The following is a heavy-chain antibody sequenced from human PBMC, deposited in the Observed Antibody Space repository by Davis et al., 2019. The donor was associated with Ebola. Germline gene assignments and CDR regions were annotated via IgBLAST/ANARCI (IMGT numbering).Heavy chain of an antibody. V-gene: IGHV3-23*01. J-gene: IGHJ4*02. D-gene: IGHD2-2*01. CDR1: GFTFSSYA. Sequence: GESLKISCAASGFTFSSYAMSWVRQAPGKGLEWVSAISGSGGSTYYADSMKGRFTISRDNSKNTLYLQMNSLRAEDTAVYYCAKDVVPAALGLGYFDYWGQGTLVTVSS. CDR3: AKDVVPAALGLGYFDY. CDR2: ISGSGGST.